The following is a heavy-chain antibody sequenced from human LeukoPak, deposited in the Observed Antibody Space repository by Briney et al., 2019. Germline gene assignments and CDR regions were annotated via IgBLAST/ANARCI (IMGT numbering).Heavy chain of an antibody. CDR2: IIPILGIA. CDR3: ATSNWNYALVRFDP. J-gene: IGHJ5*02. CDR1: GGTFSSYA. Sequence: GSSVKVSCKASGGTFSSYAISWVRQAPGQGLEWMGRIIPILGIANYAQKFQGRVTITTDKSTSTAYMELSSLRSEDTAVYYCATSNWNYALVRFDPWGQGTLVTVSS. D-gene: IGHD1-7*01. V-gene: IGHV1-69*04.